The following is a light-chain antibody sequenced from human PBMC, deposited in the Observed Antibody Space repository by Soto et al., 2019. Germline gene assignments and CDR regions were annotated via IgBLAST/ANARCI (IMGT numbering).Light chain of an antibody. CDR3: QQSDTSPCT. CDR1: QTINSTY. Sequence: EIVLTQSPGTLSLSPGERATLSCRASQTINSTYLAWYQQRPGQAPRLLMYGASNRATGIPDRFSGRGSGTDFTLTITRLEPKDFAVYYCQQSDTSPCTFGPGTKVDVK. CDR2: GAS. J-gene: IGKJ3*01. V-gene: IGKV3-20*01.